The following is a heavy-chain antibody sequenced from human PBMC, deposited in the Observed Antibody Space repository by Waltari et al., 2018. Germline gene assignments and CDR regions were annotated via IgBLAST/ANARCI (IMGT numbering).Heavy chain of an antibody. J-gene: IGHJ4*02. CDR3: ARGVTTVEY. D-gene: IGHD2-21*02. CDR2: IKQDGSEK. CDR1: GFTFTNHW. Sequence: EVQLVESGGGLVQPGGSLRLPCSGSGFTFTNHWMSWVCQAPGKGPEWVASIKQDGSEKYYVDSMKGRFTISRDNAKNSLSLQMDSLRAEDTAVYFCARGVTTVEYWGQGTLVTVSS. V-gene: IGHV3-7*04.